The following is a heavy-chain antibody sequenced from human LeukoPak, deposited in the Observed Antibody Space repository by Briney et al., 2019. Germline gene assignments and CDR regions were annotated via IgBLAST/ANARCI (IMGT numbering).Heavy chain of an antibody. CDR2: ISYDGSNK. Sequence: GGSLRLSCAASGFTFSSYGMHWLRQAPGKGLEWVAVISYDGSNKYYADSVKGRFTISRDNAKNSLYLQMNSLRVEDTAVYYCARRGNLDYWGQGTLVIVSS. V-gene: IGHV3-30*03. CDR1: GFTFSSYG. D-gene: IGHD5-12*01. CDR3: ARRGNLDY. J-gene: IGHJ4*02.